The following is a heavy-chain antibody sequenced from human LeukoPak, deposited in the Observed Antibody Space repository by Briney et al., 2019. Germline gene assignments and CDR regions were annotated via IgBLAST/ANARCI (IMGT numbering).Heavy chain of an antibody. V-gene: IGHV1-69*13. CDR1: GGTFSSYA. CDR3: AREQLVGSYDY. CDR2: IIPIFGTA. Sequence: EASVTVSCTASGGTFSSYAISWVRQAPGQGLEWMGGIIPIFGTANYAQKFQGRVTITADESTSTAYMELSSLRSEDTAVYYCAREQLVGSYDYWGQGTLVTVSS. J-gene: IGHJ4*02. D-gene: IGHD6-6*01.